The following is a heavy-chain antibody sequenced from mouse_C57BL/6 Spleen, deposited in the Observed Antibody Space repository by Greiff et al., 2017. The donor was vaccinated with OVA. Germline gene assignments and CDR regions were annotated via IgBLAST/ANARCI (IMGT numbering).Heavy chain of an antibody. V-gene: IGHV1-80*01. Sequence: VQLQQSGAELVKPGASVKISCKASGYAFSSYWMNWVKQRPGKGLEWIGQIYPGDGDTNYNGKFKGKATLTADKSSSTAYMQLSSLTSEDSAVYFCARYNYYGPYYYAMDYWGQGTSVTVSS. J-gene: IGHJ4*01. CDR3: ARYNYYGPYYYAMDY. CDR1: GYAFSSYW. CDR2: IYPGDGDT. D-gene: IGHD1-1*01.